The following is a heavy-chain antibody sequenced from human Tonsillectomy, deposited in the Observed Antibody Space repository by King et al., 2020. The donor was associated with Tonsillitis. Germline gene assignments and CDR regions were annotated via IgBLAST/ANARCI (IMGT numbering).Heavy chain of an antibody. J-gene: IGHJ4*02. D-gene: IGHD6-19*01. V-gene: IGHV4-39*01. CDR2: IDYSGTT. CDR1: GGSINTITHY. CDR3: ARHSPRGGTSGWYYLDY. Sequence: QLQESGPGLVKPSDTLSFTCTVSGGSINTITHYWGWIRQPPGKGLEWIGSIDYSGTTYYNPSLRSRVTIFVDTSRNQFSLNLSSLTAADTALYFCARHSPRGGTSGWYYLDYWGQGTLVTVSA.